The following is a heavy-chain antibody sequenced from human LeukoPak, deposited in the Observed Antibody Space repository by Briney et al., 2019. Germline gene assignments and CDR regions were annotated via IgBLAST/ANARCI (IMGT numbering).Heavy chain of an antibody. V-gene: IGHV3-23*01. D-gene: IGHD3-10*01. CDR3: AKGPAMVRGTFDP. Sequence: GGSLRLSCAASGFTFSSYSMNWVRQAPGKGLEWVSSISGSGGNTYYADSVKGRFTISRDYSKNTLYLQMNSLRTEETAVYYCAKGPAMVRGTFDPWGQGTLVTVSS. CDR1: GFTFSSYS. CDR2: ISGSGGNT. J-gene: IGHJ5*02.